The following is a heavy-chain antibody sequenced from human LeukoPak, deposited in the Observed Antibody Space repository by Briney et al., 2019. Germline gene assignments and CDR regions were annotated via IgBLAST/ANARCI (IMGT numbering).Heavy chain of an antibody. D-gene: IGHD3-16*01. CDR2: INHSGST. CDR1: GGSFSGYY. CDR3: ARRVPGPQLGEYVAYYFDH. V-gene: IGHV4-34*01. J-gene: IGHJ4*02. Sequence: SETLSLTCAVYGGSFSGYYWSWIRQPPGKGLVWIGEINHSGSTNYNPSLKSRVTISVDTSKNQFSLKLSSVTAADTAVYYVARRVPGPQLGEYVAYYFDHWGQGTLVTVSS.